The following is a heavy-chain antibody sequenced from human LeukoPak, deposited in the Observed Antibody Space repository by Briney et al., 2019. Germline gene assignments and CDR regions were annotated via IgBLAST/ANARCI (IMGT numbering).Heavy chain of an antibody. CDR1: GFTFRNYA. V-gene: IGHV3-23*01. J-gene: IGHJ4*02. CDR3: AKDGSYYDFDY. D-gene: IGHD3-3*01. Sequence: GGSLRLSCAAFGFTFRNYAMSWVRQAPGKGLEWVSAISSGGSDTYYADSVKGRFTISRDNSKNTLFLQMNSLRAEDTAIYYCAKDGSYYDFDYWGQGTLVTVSS. CDR2: ISSGGSDT.